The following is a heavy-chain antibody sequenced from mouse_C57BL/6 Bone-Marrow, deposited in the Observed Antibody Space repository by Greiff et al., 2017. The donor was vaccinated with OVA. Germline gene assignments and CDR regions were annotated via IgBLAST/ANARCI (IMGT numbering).Heavy chain of an antibody. J-gene: IGHJ1*03. V-gene: IGHV14-4*01. CDR3: TTDWYFDV. CDR1: GFNIKDDY. CDR2: IDPENGDT. Sequence: VQLQQSGAELVRPGASVKLSCTASGFNIKDDYMHWVKQRPEQGLEWIGWIDPENGDTEYASKFQGKATITAETSSNTAYLQLSSLTSEDTAVYYCTTDWYFDVWGTGTTVTVSS.